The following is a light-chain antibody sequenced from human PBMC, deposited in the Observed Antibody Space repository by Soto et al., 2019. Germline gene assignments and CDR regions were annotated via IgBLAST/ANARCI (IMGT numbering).Light chain of an antibody. CDR2: GAS. J-gene: IGKJ2*01. CDR3: QHYGASQYS. Sequence: IGLTQSPGTLSLSPGETAILSCRASQSVTSSNLAWYQQRPGQAPRLLLYGASNRATGIAERVSGSGSGADFRLTISRLEPEDFAVYYCQHYGASQYSFGQGTKLELK. CDR1: QSVTSSN. V-gene: IGKV3-20*01.